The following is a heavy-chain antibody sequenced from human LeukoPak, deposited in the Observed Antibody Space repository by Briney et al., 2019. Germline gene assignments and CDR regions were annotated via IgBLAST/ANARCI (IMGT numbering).Heavy chain of an antibody. CDR2: FDPEDGDT. D-gene: IGHD2-2*01. CDR3: ATGVVPAAGVAY. V-gene: IGHV1-24*01. Sequence: DSVKVSCKVSGYSLTELSMNWVRQAPGKGLEWMGGFDPEDGDTFYPQKLRGSVTMTEETTTDTSYMVMSSTRADDTAVYYCATGVVPAAGVAYWGQRSLLTLPS. CDR1: GYSLTELS. J-gene: IGHJ4*02.